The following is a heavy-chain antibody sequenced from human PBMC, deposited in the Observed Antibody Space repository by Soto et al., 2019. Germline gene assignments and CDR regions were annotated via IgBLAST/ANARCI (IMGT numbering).Heavy chain of an antibody. J-gene: IGHJ4*02. Sequence: QVPLQESGPGLVKPSQTLSLTCTVSGGSISSEGYYWSWFRQLPGKGLEWIGDIYYSGPTYHNPSLRSRLTISGDASKNQFSLKLSSVTAADTALYYCARGRGYSYGPYYFDYWGQGTLVTVSS. V-gene: IGHV4-31*03. CDR2: IYYSGPT. CDR3: ARGRGYSYGPYYFDY. CDR1: GGSISSEGYY. D-gene: IGHD5-18*01.